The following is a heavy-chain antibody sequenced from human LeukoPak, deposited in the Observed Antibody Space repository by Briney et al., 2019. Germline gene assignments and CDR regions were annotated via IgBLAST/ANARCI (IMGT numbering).Heavy chain of an antibody. J-gene: IGHJ4*02. D-gene: IGHD6-6*01. CDR1: GFTISLYA. CDR3: VKGGQYSSSSHFDY. CDR2: ISSKGVST. V-gene: IGHV3-64D*09. Sequence: GGSLRLSCSASGFTISLYAMHWVRQAPGKGLEYVSGISSKGVSTYYADSVKGRFTISRDNSKDTMFLQMSSLRPEDTAVYYCVKGGQYSSSSHFDYWGQGTPVTVSS.